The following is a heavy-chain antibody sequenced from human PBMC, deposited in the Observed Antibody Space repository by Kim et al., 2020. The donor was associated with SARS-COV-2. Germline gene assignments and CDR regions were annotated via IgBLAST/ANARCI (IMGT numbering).Heavy chain of an antibody. D-gene: IGHD4-17*01. CDR1: GYSISSGYY. V-gene: IGHV4-38-2*02. CDR2: IYHSGST. Sequence: SETLSLTCTVSGYSISSGYYWGWIRQPPGKGLEWIGSIYHSGSTYYNPSLKSRVTISVDTSKNQFSLKLSSVTAADTAVYYCASDYGENTYYYYGMDVWGQGTTVTVSS. CDR3: ASDYGENTYYYYGMDV. J-gene: IGHJ6*02.